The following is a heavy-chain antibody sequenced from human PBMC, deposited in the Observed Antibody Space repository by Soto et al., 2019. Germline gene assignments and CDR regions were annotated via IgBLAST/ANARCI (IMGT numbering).Heavy chain of an antibody. V-gene: IGHV4-4*02. Sequence: QVQLQESGPGLVKPSGTLSLTCAVSGGSISSSNWWSWVRQPPGKGLEWIGEIYHSGSTNYNPSFKSRVTLSVAKSKNQFPLKLSSVTAADTAVYYCATRKRSIAAAGTWGQGTLVTVSS. CDR1: GGSISSSNW. J-gene: IGHJ4*02. CDR2: IYHSGST. CDR3: ATRKRSIAAAGT. D-gene: IGHD6-13*01.